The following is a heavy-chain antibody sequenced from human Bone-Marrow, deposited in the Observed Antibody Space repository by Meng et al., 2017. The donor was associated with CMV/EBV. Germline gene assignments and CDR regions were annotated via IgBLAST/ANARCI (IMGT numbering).Heavy chain of an antibody. V-gene: IGHV3-23*01. CDR1: GFTFSSYA. CDR2: ISGSGGST. Sequence: GESLKISCAASGFTFSSYAMSWVRQAPGKGLEWVSAISGSGGSTYYADSVKGRFTISRDNSKNTLYLQMNSLRAEDTAVYYCAKDRVDDFWSGYYRGMDVWGQGTTATVSS. CDR3: AKDRVDDFWSGYYRGMDV. J-gene: IGHJ6*02. D-gene: IGHD3-3*01.